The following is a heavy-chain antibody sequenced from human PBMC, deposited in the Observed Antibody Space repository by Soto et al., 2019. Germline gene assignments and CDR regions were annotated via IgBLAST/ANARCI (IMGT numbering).Heavy chain of an antibody. J-gene: IGHJ6*02. CDR2: INPNSGGT. CDR1: GYTFTGYY. CDR3: ARDPFTIQSLYGMDV. D-gene: IGHD3-3*01. V-gene: IGHV1-2*02. Sequence: ASVKVSCKASGYTFTGYYMHWVRQAPGQGLEWMGWINPNSGGTNYAQKFQGRVTMTRDTSISTAYMELSRPRSDDTAVYYCARDPFTIQSLYGMDVWGQGTTVTVSS.